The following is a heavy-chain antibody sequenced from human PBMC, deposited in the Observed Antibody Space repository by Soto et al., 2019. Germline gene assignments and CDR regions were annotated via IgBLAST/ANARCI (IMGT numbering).Heavy chain of an antibody. CDR2: IYYSGST. J-gene: IGHJ5*02. D-gene: IGHD2-15*01. CDR1: GGSISSYY. V-gene: IGHV4-59*01. CDR3: ARGGYCSGGSCYSSYSWFDP. Sequence: SLTCTVSGGSISSYYWSWIRQPPGKGLEWIGYIYYSGSTNYNPSLKSRVTISVDTSKNQFSLKLSSVTAADTAVYYCARGGYCSGGSCYSSYSWFDPWGQGTLVTVSS.